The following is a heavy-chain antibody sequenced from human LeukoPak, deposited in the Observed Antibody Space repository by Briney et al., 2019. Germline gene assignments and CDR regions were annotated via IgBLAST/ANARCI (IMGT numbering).Heavy chain of an antibody. Sequence: ASVKVSCKASGYTFTGYHMHWVRQAPGQGLEWMGWINPNSGGTNYAQKFQGRVTMTRDTSISTAYMELSRLRSDDTAVYYCARDLGRTIFGVVDNWFDPWGQGTLVTVSS. CDR1: GYTFTGYH. V-gene: IGHV1-2*02. CDR2: INPNSGGT. J-gene: IGHJ5*02. CDR3: ARDLGRTIFGVVDNWFDP. D-gene: IGHD3-3*01.